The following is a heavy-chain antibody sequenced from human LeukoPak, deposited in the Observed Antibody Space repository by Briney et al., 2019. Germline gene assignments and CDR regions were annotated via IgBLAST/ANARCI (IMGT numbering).Heavy chain of an antibody. D-gene: IGHD5-18*01. Sequence: GGSLTLSCAVAGITVSSNYMSWVRQAPGKGLEWVSVIYSGGSTYYAGSVKGRFTISRDRSKDTLYLQMSSLRVEDTAVYYCAIIHSYGHAWSQGTLVAVYS. J-gene: IGHJ5*02. CDR3: AIIHSYGHA. CDR1: GITVSSNY. V-gene: IGHV3-66*01. CDR2: IYSGGST.